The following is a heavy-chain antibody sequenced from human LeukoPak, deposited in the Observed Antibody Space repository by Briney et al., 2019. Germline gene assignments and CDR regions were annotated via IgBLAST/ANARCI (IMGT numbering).Heavy chain of an antibody. V-gene: IGHV4-34*01. J-gene: IGHJ4*02. D-gene: IGHD5-24*01. CDR1: GDSFSSYY. CDR3: ARVDGDGYNIPDY. CDR2: INNRGNT. Sequence: SETLCLTCAVYGDSFSSYYWSWIRQPPGKGLEWVGEINNRGNTNYNPSLKSRVTISVDTSKNQFSLRLSSVTAADTAVYYCARVDGDGYNIPDYWGQGTLVTVSS.